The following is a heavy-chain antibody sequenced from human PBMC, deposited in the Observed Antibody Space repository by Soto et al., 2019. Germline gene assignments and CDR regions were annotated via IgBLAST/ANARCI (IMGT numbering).Heavy chain of an antibody. J-gene: IGHJ4*02. CDR2: IYYSGST. CDR3: ARVGYGDYGRGYYFDF. V-gene: IGHV4-39*01. D-gene: IGHD4-17*01. Sequence: SETLSLTCTVSGGSISSSSYYWGWIRQPPGKGLEWIGSIYYSGSTYYNPSLKSRVTISVDTSKNQFSLKLSSVTAADSAVYYCARVGYGDYGRGYYFDFWGPGILVTVSS. CDR1: GGSISSSSYY.